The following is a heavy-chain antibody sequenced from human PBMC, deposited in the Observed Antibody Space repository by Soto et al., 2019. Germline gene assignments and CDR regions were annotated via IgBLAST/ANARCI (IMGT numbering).Heavy chain of an antibody. CDR2: LYSSRST. V-gene: IGHV4-4*07. J-gene: IGHJ5*02. Sequence: KTSETLSLTCTVSDGSISTHYWSWIRQPAGKGLEWIGRLYSSRSTDYNPSLKGRVTMSVDTSKNQFSLKLSSLTAADTAVYYCARGRGRIPTVRGLIFLFTWFDPWGQGTQVTVSS. CDR3: ARGRGRIPTVRGLIFLFTWFDP. D-gene: IGHD3-10*01. CDR1: DGSISTHY.